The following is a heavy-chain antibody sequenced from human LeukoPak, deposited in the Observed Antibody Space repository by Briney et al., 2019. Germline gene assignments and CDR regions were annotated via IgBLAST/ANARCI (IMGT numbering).Heavy chain of an antibody. Sequence: PGGSLRLSCAASGFTFSSYWMHWVRQAPGTGLVWVSRINTDGNNTIYADSVKGRFTISRDNAKNTLYLQMNSLRAEDTAVYYCARGYSSSFSVSGAFDIWGQGTMVTVSS. CDR1: GFTFSSYW. CDR2: INTDGNNT. V-gene: IGHV3-74*01. J-gene: IGHJ3*02. CDR3: ARGYSSSFSVSGAFDI. D-gene: IGHD6-6*01.